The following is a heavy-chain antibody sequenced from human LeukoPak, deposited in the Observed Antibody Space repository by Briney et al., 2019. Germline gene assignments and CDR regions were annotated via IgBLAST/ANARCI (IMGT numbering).Heavy chain of an antibody. CDR2: ISSNGGST. V-gene: IGHV3-64*01. CDR3: ARVGPYCSGGNCYSNYYFYYMDF. J-gene: IGHJ6*03. CDR1: GFTFSSYA. Sequence: GGSLRLSCAASGFTFSSYAMHWVRQAPGKGLEYVSAISSNGGSTYYANSVKGRFTISRDNSKNTLYLQVGSLRAEDMAVYYCARVGPYCSGGNCYSNYYFYYMDFWGKGTTVTVSS. D-gene: IGHD2-15*01.